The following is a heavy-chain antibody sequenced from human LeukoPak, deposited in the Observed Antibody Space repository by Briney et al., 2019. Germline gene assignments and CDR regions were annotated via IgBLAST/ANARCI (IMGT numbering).Heavy chain of an antibody. J-gene: IGHJ4*02. V-gene: IGHV4-34*01. D-gene: IGHD2-2*01. CDR2: INHSGST. Sequence: SETLSLTCAGYGGSFSGYYWSWIRQPPGKGLEWIGEINHSGSTNYNPSLKSRVTISVDTSKNQFSLKLSSVTAADTAVYYCARSGWVPAAPFDYWGQGTLVTVSS. CDR3: ARSGWVPAAPFDY. CDR1: GGSFSGYY.